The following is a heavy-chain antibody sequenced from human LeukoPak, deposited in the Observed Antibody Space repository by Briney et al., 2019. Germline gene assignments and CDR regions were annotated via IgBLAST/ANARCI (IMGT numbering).Heavy chain of an antibody. J-gene: IGHJ4*02. CDR2: IKQDGSEK. D-gene: IGHD3-10*01. Sequence: GGSLRLSCAASGFTFSNYWMSWIRQAPGKGLEWVANIKQDGSEKYYVDSVKGRFTISRDNAKNSLYLQMNRLRVEDTAVYYCVREWDVSGSYLGNWGQGTLVTVSS. CDR1: GFTFSNYW. CDR3: VREWDVSGSYLGN. V-gene: IGHV3-7*01.